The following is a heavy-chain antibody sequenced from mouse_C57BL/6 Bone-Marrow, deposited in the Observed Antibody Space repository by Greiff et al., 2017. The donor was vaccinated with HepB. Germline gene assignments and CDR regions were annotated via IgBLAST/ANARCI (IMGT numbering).Heavy chain of an antibody. CDR1: GFTFSDFY. CDR2: SRNKANDYTT. D-gene: IGHD1-1*01. Sequence: EVQGVESGGGLVQSGRSLRLSCATSGFTFSDFYMEWVRQAPGKGLEWIAASRNKANDYTTEYSASVKGRFIVSRDTSQSILYLQMNALRAEDTAIYYCARDASTVVYWYFDVWGTGTTVTVSS. V-gene: IGHV7-1*01. J-gene: IGHJ1*03. CDR3: ARDASTVVYWYFDV.